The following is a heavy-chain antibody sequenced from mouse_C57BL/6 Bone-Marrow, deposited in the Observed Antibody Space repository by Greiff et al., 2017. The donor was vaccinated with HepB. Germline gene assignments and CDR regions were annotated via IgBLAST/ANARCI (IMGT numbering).Heavy chain of an antibody. CDR2: ISSGGDYI. D-gene: IGHD2-4*01. CDR3: TRDDDYDIFAY. CDR1: GFTFSSYA. V-gene: IGHV5-9-1*02. Sequence: EVKLMESGEGLVKPGGSLKLSCAASGFTFSSYAMSWVRQTPEKRLEWVAYISSGGDYIYYADTVKGRFTISRDNARNTLYLQMSSLKSEDTAMYYCTRDDDYDIFAYWGQGTLVTVSA. J-gene: IGHJ3*01.